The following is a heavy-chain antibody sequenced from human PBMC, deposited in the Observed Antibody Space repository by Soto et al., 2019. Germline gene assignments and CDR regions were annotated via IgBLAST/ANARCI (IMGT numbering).Heavy chain of an antibody. J-gene: IGHJ6*02. CDR3: ARASSDCSSTSCSHYYYYGMDV. CDR2: INPNSGGT. CDR1: GYTFTGYY. D-gene: IGHD2-2*01. V-gene: IGHV1-2*04. Sequence: ASVKVSCKASGYTFTGYYMHWVRQAPGQGLEWMGWINPNSGGTNDAQKFQGWVTLTRDTSISTAYMELSRLRSDDTAVYYCARASSDCSSTSCSHYYYYGMDVWGQGTTVTVSS.